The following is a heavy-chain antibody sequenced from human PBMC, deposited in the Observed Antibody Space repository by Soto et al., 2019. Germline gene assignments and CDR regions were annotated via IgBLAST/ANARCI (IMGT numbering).Heavy chain of an antibody. D-gene: IGHD2-15*01. CDR2: ISHDGSNK. CDR1: GFTFRSYA. V-gene: IGHV3-30-3*01. CDR3: ARGDREDIAVVIGVRPGEYGVDV. Sequence: QVQLVESGGGVVQPGRSLRLSCAASGFTFRSYAMHWVRQAPGKGLECVAVISHDGSNKFYRDYVKGRFTISRDNSKNTLYLQINSLRDEDTAVYYCARGDREDIAVVIGVRPGEYGVDVWGQGTTVTVSS. J-gene: IGHJ6*02.